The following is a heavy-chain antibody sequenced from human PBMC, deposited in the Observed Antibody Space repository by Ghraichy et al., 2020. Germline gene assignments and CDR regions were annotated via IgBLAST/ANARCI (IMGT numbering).Heavy chain of an antibody. V-gene: IGHV3-21*06. CDR3: ARRDYYYYGMDV. CDR1: GFTFSRYT. Sequence: GSLRLSCKASGFTFSRYTMNWVRQAPGKGLEWVASISTVSNYISYADSLKGRFTISRDNAKNSLVLQMSSLRAEDTAVYFCARRDYYYYGMDVWGQGTTVTVSS. J-gene: IGHJ6*02. CDR2: ISTVSNYI.